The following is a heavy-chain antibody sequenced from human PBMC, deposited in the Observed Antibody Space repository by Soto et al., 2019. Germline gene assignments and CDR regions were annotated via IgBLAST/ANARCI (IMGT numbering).Heavy chain of an antibody. CDR3: ARRGSRSYFDY. CDR2: ISGSGGST. CDR1: GFTFSSYA. V-gene: IGHV3-23*01. J-gene: IGHJ4*02. D-gene: IGHD2-2*01. Sequence: EVQLLESGGGLVQPGGSLRLSCAASGFTFSSYAMRWVRQAPVKGLEWVSAISGSGGSTYYADSVKGRFTISTDNSKNTLYLQLNSLRAEDTAVYYCARRGSRSYFDYWGQGTLVTVSS.